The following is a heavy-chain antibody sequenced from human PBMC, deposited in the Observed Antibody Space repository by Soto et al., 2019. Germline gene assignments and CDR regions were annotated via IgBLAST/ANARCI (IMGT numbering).Heavy chain of an antibody. CDR2: IYYSGST. CDR3: AGNGGGSSGWYLPGWFDP. CDR1: GGSISSSSYY. Sequence: QLQLQESGPGLVKPSETLSLTCTVSGGSISSSSYYWGWIRQPPGKGLEWIGSIYYSGSTYYNPSRISRVPTSVATAKNPSSLRLSAVTSADPAVYYCAGNGGGSSGWYLPGWFDPWGQGTLVTVSS. D-gene: IGHD6-19*01. J-gene: IGHJ5*02. V-gene: IGHV4-39*01.